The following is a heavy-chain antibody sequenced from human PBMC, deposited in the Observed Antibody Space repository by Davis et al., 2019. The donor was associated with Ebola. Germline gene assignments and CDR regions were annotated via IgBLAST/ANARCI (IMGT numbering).Heavy chain of an antibody. CDR1: GFTFSSYA. CDR2: ISWNSGSI. V-gene: IGHV3-9*01. D-gene: IGHD6-19*01. Sequence: SLKISCAASGFTFSSYAMSWVRQAPGKGLEWVSGISWNSGSIGYADSVKGRFTISRDNAKNSLYLQMNSLRAEDTALYYCAKGVAGSPLGYGMDVWGQGTTVTVSS. CDR3: AKGVAGSPLGYGMDV. J-gene: IGHJ6*02.